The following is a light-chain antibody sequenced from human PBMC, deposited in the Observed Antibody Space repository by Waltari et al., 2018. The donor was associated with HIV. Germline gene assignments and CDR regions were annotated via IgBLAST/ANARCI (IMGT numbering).Light chain of an antibody. J-gene: IGLJ2*01. Sequence: QSVLTQPPSASGTPGQKVTIPCSCGTANLGANFVLWFQQFPGTAPKLLIYRDNLRPSGVPARFSGSKSGTSASLTISGLRSDDEAHYFCAVLDDTLGGGVFGGGTKLTVL. CDR2: RDN. CDR3: AVLDDTLGGGV. CDR1: TANLGANF. V-gene: IGLV1-47*01.